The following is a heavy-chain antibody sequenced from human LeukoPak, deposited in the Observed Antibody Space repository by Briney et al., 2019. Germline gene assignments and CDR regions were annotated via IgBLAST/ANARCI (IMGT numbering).Heavy chain of an antibody. D-gene: IGHD3-16*01. V-gene: IGHV4-4*07. J-gene: IGHJ6*03. CDR1: GGSFSGYY. CDR2: IYTSGST. Sequence: PSETLSLTCAVYGGSFSGYYWSWLRQPAGKGLEWIGRIYTSGSTNYNPSLKSRVTISVDTSKNQFSLKLSSVTAADTAVYYCARDSGGGVNLHYYYYYMDVWGKGTTVTISS. CDR3: ARDSGGGVNLHYYYYYMDV.